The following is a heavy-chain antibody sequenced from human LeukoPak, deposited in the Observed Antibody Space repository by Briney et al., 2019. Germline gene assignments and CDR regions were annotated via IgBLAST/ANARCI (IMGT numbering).Heavy chain of an antibody. CDR2: MNPNSGNT. CDR1: GYTFTSYD. Sequence: ASVKVSCKASGYTFTSYDINWVRQATGQGLEWMGWMNPNSGNTGYAQKFQGRVTITRNTSISTAYMELSSLRSEDTAVYYCARGPGHDDYSKGVGPWGQGTLVTVSS. D-gene: IGHD4-11*01. J-gene: IGHJ5*02. V-gene: IGHV1-8*01. CDR3: ARGPGHDDYSKGVGP.